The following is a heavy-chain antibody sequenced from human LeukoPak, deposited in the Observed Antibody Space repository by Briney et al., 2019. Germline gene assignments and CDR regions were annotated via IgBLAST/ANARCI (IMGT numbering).Heavy chain of an antibody. Sequence: PGGSLRLPCAVSGFTFSSYGMHWVRQAPGKGLEWVAVISYDGSNKYYADSVKGRFTISRDNAKNSLYLQMNSLRAEDTAVYYCARTVTTRQGPYFDYWGQGTLVTVSS. V-gene: IGHV3-30*03. CDR1: GFTFSSYG. D-gene: IGHD4-11*01. CDR3: ARTVTTRQGPYFDY. J-gene: IGHJ4*02. CDR2: ISYDGSNK.